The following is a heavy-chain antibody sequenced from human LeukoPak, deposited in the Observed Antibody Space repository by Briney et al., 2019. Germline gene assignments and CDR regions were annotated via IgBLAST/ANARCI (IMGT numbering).Heavy chain of an antibody. V-gene: IGHV3-23*01. CDR1: GFTFNSHA. CDR2: ISGSGGST. CDR3: AKDPDYDWLVVDV. J-gene: IGHJ6*04. Sequence: GGSLRLSCAASGFTFNSHAKSRVRQDPGKGLEGVSAISGSGGSTYYAASVKGRFTISRDNSKNTLYLQMNSLRAEDTAVYYCAKDPDYDWLVVDVWGKGTTVTVSS. D-gene: IGHD5-12*01.